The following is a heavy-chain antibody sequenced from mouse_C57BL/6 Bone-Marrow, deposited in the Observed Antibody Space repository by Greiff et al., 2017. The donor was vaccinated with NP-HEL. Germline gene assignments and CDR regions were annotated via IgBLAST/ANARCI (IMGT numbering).Heavy chain of an antibody. V-gene: IGHV1-42*01. J-gene: IGHJ2*01. CDR3: ARRDGGSSYVDY. CDR2: INPSTGGT. CDR1: GYSFTGYY. Sequence: EVQLQQSGPELVKPGASVKISCKASGYSFTGYYMNWVKQSPEKSLEWIGEINPSTGGTTYNQKFKAKATLTVYKSSSTAYMQLKSLTYEYSAVYYCARRDGGSSYVDYWGQGTTLTVSS. D-gene: IGHD1-1*01.